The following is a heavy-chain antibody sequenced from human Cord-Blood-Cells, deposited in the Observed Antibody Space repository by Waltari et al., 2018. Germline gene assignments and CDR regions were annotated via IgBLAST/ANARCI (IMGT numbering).Heavy chain of an antibody. D-gene: IGHD2-15*01. CDR1: GFTFSSYA. CDR3: AKAPLAGVGAFDI. J-gene: IGHJ3*02. CDR2: ISGSGSST. V-gene: IGHV3-23*04. Sequence: EVQLVESGGGLVQPGGSLRLSCAASGFTFSSYAMSWVRQAPGKGVEWGSAISGSGSSTYYADSVNGRFTISRDNSKNTLYLQMNSLRAEDTAVYYCAKAPLAGVGAFDIWGQGTMVTVSS.